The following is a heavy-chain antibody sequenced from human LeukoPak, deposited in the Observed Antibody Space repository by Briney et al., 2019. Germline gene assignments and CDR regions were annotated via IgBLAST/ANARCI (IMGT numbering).Heavy chain of an antibody. CDR3: ARGGGLDV. CDR2: INHNGNVN. CDR1: GFTFSSYW. J-gene: IGHJ6*02. D-gene: IGHD3-16*01. Sequence: PGGSLRLSCAASGFTFSSYWMNWARQAPGKGLEWVASINHNGNVNHYVDSVKGRFTISRDNAKNSLYLQMSSLRAEDTAVYFCARGGGLDVWGQGATVTVSS. V-gene: IGHV3-7*03.